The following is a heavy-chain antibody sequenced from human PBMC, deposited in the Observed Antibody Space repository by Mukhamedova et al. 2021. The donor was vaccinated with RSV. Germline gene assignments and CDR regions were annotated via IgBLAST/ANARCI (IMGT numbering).Heavy chain of an antibody. CDR2: IWYDGSNK. V-gene: IGHV3-33*01. D-gene: IGHD3-22*01. Sequence: GLEWVAVIWYDGSNKYYADSVKGRFTISRDNSKNTLYLQMNSLRAEDTAVYYCARAHYYDSSGYYYDAFDIWGQ. CDR3: ARAHYYDSSGYYYDAFDI. J-gene: IGHJ3*02.